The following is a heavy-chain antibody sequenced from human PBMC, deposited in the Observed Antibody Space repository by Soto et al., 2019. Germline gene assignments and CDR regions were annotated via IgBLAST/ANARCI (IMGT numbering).Heavy chain of an antibody. V-gene: IGHV3-11*06. Sequence: QVQLVESGGGLVKPGGSLRLSCAASGFTFSDYYMSWIRQAPGKGLEWVSYISSSSSYTNYADSVKGRFTISRDNAKNSLYLQMNSLRAEDTAVYYCARIPTLVYFAYWGQGTLVTVSS. CDR1: GFTFSDYY. J-gene: IGHJ4*02. CDR3: ARIPTLVYFAY. CDR2: ISSSSSYT. D-gene: IGHD2-15*01.